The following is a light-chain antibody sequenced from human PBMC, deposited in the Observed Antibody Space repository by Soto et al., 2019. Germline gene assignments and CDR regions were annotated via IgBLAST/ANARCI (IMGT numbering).Light chain of an antibody. J-gene: IGKJ4*01. V-gene: IGKV3-15*01. Sequence: EIVMTQSPVTLSVSPGDRATLSCRASQSVNSNLAGYQQKPGQTPKLLIYVASTRATGIPARFSGSGSGTEFTLPISSLQSEDFAVYYCQQYNVWPLTFGGGTKVEF. CDR1: QSVNSN. CDR2: VAS. CDR3: QQYNVWPLT.